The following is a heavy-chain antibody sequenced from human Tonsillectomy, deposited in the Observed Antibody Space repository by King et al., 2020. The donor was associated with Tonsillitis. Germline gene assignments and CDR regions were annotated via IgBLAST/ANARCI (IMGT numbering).Heavy chain of an antibody. CDR2: ISYRGNT. D-gene: IGHD3-22*01. J-gene: IGHJ2*01. CDR3: ARIYDTSGYYFAHFDV. CDR1: GSSISSSTYY. Sequence: QLQESGPRLVKPSETLSLTCTVSGSSISSSTYYWAWIRQPPGQGLDWIGTISYRGNTFYNSFLKSRVSMSVNTSKNQLSLKLSSVTAADTAVYYCARIYDTSGYYFAHFDVWGRGALVTVSS. V-gene: IGHV4-39*01.